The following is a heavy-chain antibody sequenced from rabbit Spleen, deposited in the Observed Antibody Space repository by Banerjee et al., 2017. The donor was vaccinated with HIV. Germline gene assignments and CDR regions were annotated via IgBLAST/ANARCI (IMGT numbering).Heavy chain of an antibody. D-gene: IGHD4-1*01. CDR2: IYTGSGST. CDR1: GFSFSTTYH. CDR3: ASTSVSRGWGIKL. V-gene: IGHV1S40*01. J-gene: IGHJ4*01. Sequence: QSLEESGGDLVKPGASLTLTCTASGFSFSTTYHMCWVRQAPGKGLEWIACIYTGSGSTYYASWAKGRFTISKTSSTTVTLQMTSLTAADTATYFCASTSVSRGWGIKLWGPGTLVTVS.